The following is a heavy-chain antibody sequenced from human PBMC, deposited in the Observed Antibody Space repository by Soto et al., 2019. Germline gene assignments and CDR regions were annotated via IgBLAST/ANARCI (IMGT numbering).Heavy chain of an antibody. J-gene: IGHJ5*02. CDR2: IAAHADGDT. CDR3: AKGGWADP. Sequence: EVQLLESWGGLVQPGVSLRLSCAASGFTFSNYAMTWVRQAPGKGLEWVSFIAAHADGDTFYEDSAEGRFTITRDNSNNTLYLQISSLGADDMALYFCAKGGWADPWGQGALVTGSS. V-gene: IGHV3-23*01. CDR1: GFTFSNYA. D-gene: IGHD6-19*01.